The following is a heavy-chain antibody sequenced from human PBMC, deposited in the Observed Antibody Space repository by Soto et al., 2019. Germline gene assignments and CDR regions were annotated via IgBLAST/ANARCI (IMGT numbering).Heavy chain of an antibody. V-gene: IGHV2-5*01. CDR1: GFSLSTSEVG. CDR3: AHSRVFDWFDP. Sequence: SGPTLVNPTQTLTLTCTFSGFSLSTSEVGVGWIRQPPGKALEWLALIFWNDDERYNPSLKRRLTIAKDISKNQVVLTMTNMDPMDTATYYCAHSRVFDWFDPWGQGTLVTVSS. CDR2: IFWNDDE. D-gene: IGHD6-13*01. J-gene: IGHJ5*02.